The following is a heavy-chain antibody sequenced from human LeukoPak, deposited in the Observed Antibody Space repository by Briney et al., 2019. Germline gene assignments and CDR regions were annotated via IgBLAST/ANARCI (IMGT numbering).Heavy chain of an antibody. V-gene: IGHV6-1*01. CDR1: GDSVSSYSAA. J-gene: IGHJ6*03. CDR2: TYYRSKWSN. D-gene: IGHD6-13*01. CDR3: ARDGSNSWNYFYYMDV. Sequence: SQTLSLTCAISGDSVSSYSAAWNWIRQSPSRGLEWLGRTYYRSKWSNDYAVSVKSRITINPDTSKNQFSLQLNSVTPEDTAVYYCARDGSNSWNYFYYMDVWGKGTTVTVSS.